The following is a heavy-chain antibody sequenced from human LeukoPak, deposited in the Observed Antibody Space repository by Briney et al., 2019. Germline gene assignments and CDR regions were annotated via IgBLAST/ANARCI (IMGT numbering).Heavy chain of an antibody. J-gene: IGHJ4*02. V-gene: IGHV1-69*06. CDR3: ARIHTVTTATDY. CDR1: GGTFSSYA. D-gene: IGHD4-17*01. Sequence: SVKVSCKASGGTFSSYAISWVRRAPGQGLEWMGRIIPIFGTANYAQKFQGRVTITADKSTSTAYMELSSLRSEDTAVYYCARIHTVTTATDYWGQGTLVTVSS. CDR2: IIPIFGTA.